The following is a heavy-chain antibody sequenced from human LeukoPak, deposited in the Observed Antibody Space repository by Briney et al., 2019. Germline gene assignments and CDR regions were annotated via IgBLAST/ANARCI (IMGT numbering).Heavy chain of an antibody. Sequence: ASVKVSCKASGYTFSTYGFSWVRQAPGQGLEWMGWISAYNGNTNYAQRFQGRAAMTTDTSTSTAYMELRSLRSDDTAVYYCARCLWSGYCDWFDPWGQGTLVTVSS. CDR1: GYTFSTYG. CDR3: ARCLWSGYCDWFDP. CDR2: ISAYNGNT. J-gene: IGHJ5*02. V-gene: IGHV1-18*01. D-gene: IGHD3-3*01.